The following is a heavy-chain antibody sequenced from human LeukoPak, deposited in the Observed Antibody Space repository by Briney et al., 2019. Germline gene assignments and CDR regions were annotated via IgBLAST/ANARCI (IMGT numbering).Heavy chain of an antibody. Sequence: PGRSLRLSCAASGFTFGSYGMHWVRQAPGKGLEWVAVISYDGSNKYYADSVKGRFTISRDNSKNTLYLQMNSLRAEDTAVYYCAKDLTSGSGSGYSLGAFDIWGQGTMVTVSS. CDR2: ISYDGSNK. D-gene: IGHD3-22*01. J-gene: IGHJ3*02. CDR3: AKDLTSGSGSGYSLGAFDI. V-gene: IGHV3-30*18. CDR1: GFTFGSYG.